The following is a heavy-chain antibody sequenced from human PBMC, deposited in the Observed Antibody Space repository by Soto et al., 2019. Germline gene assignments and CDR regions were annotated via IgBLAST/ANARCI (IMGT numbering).Heavy chain of an antibody. Sequence: SVKGSCKASGYTFTNYGISWVRQAPVQGLEWMGWISAYKGNTNYAQKFQGRVTMTTDTSTSTAYMELRSLRTDDTAVYYCASRSGQLPYYFDYWGQGTLVTVS. J-gene: IGHJ4*02. CDR1: GYTFTNYG. V-gene: IGHV1-18*01. CDR2: ISAYKGNT. CDR3: ASRSGQLPYYFDY. D-gene: IGHD6-6*01.